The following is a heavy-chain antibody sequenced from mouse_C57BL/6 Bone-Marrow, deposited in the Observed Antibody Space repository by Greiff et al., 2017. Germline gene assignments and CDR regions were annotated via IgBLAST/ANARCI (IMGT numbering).Heavy chain of an antibody. CDR2: IDPSDSYT. V-gene: IGHV1-69*01. Sequence: VQLQQPGAELVMPGASVKLSCKASGYTFTSYWMHWVKQRPGQGLEWIGEIDPSDSYTNSNQKFKGKSTLTVDKSSSTAYMQLSSLTSEDSAVYYCASGYYGSRDYWGQGTTLTVSS. CDR3: ASGYYGSRDY. J-gene: IGHJ2*01. D-gene: IGHD1-1*01. CDR1: GYTFTSYW.